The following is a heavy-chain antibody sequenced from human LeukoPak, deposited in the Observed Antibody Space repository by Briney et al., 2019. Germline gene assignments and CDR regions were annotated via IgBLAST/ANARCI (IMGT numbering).Heavy chain of an antibody. V-gene: IGHV1-24*01. CDR3: ASRFDRLLIFDY. D-gene: IGHD3-9*01. CDR2: FDPEDGET. CDR1: GYTLTELS. J-gene: IGHJ4*02. Sequence: ASVKVSCKVSGYTLTELSMHWVRQAPGKGLEWMGGFDPEDGETIYAQKFQGRVTMTEDTSADTAYMELSSLRSEDTAVYYCASRFDRLLIFDYWGQGTLVTVSS.